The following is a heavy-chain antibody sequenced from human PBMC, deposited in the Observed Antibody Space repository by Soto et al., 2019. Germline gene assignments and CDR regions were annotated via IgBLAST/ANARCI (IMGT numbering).Heavy chain of an antibody. CDR1: GGSISSFY. D-gene: IGHD3-3*01. CDR3: ARGTSRGYDFWSGYYRGGDFDY. V-gene: IGHV4-59*01. Sequence: PSETLSLTCTVSGGSISSFYWSWIRQPPGKGLEWIGYIYYSGSTNYNPSLKSRVTISVDTSKNQFSLKLSSVTAADTAVYYCARGTSRGYDFWSGYYRGGDFDYWGQGTLVTVSS. J-gene: IGHJ4*02. CDR2: IYYSGST.